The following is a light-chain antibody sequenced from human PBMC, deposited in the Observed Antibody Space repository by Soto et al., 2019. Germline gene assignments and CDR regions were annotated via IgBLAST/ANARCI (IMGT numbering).Light chain of an antibody. J-gene: IGKJ3*01. V-gene: IGKV1-33*01. Sequence: DIQMTQSPSSLSASVGDRVTITCQASQDISNYLNWYQQKPGKAPKLLIYDASNLETGVPSRFSGSGSGTDFTFPISSLQPEDIATYYCQQYDNLPPPTFGPGTKVDIK. CDR1: QDISNY. CDR2: DAS. CDR3: QQYDNLPPPT.